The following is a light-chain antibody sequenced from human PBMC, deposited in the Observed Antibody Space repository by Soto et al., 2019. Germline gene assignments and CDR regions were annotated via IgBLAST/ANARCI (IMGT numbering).Light chain of an antibody. J-gene: IGKJ3*01. CDR3: QQFGDSLT. V-gene: IGKV3-20*01. Sequence: IVLTQSPGTLSLSPGYRATLACMASQSVSSTDLAWYQQKPGQAPRRPIYGATSRASGIPDRFSGSGSGTDFTLTISRLEPEDFAVYYCQQFGDSLTFGPGTKVDI. CDR1: QSVSSTD. CDR2: GAT.